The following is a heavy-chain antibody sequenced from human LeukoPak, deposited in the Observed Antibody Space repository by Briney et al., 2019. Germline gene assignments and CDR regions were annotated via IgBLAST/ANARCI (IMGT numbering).Heavy chain of an antibody. CDR3: ARVSYDSIDY. J-gene: IGHJ4*02. Sequence: GGSLRLSCAASGFTFSSYSINWVRQAPGKGLEWVSYISSTSSTIHYADSVKGRFTISRDNAKNSLYLQMNSLRADDTAVHYCARVSYDSIDYWGQGTLVTVSS. V-gene: IGHV3-48*01. CDR2: ISSTSSTI. D-gene: IGHD3-22*01. CDR1: GFTFSSYS.